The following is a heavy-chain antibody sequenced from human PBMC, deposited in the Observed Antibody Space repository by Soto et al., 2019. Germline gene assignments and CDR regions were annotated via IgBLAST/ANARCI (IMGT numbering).Heavy chain of an antibody. CDR1: GFTFSSYA. CDR3: ARDFDY. Sequence: QVQLVESGGGVVQPGRSLRLSCAASGFTFSSYAMHWVRQAPGKGLEWVAVISYEGSNKYYADSVKGRFTISRDNSKNTLYLQMNSLRAEDTDVYYCARDFDYWGQGTLVTVSS. CDR2: ISYEGSNK. V-gene: IGHV3-30-3*01. J-gene: IGHJ4*02.